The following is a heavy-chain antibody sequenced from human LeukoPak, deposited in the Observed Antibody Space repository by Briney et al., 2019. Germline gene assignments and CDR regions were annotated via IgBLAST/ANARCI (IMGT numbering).Heavy chain of an antibody. Sequence: PSQTLSLTCTVSGGSISSGGYYWSWIRQHPGKGLEWIGYIYYSGSTYYNPSLKSRVTISVDTSKNQFSLKLSSVTAADTAVYYCARGEDWSLPFDYWGQGTLVTVSS. CDR3: ARGEDWSLPFDY. CDR1: GGSISSGGYY. CDR2: IYYSGST. D-gene: IGHD2-21*01. V-gene: IGHV4-31*03. J-gene: IGHJ4*02.